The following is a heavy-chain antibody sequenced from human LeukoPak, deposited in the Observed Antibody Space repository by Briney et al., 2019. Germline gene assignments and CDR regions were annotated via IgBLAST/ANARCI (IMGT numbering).Heavy chain of an antibody. CDR3: AKDAGIAEPGTGLGFNH. Sequence: GGSLRLFCAASAFTFSSYAMSWVRQAPGKGLEWVSAISGSGGSTYYADAVKGRFTISRDNSKNTLYPQMNSLRAEGTAVYYCAKDAGIAEPGTGLGFNHWGRGTRVTVSS. CDR2: ISGSGGST. J-gene: IGHJ2*01. CDR1: AFTFSSYA. D-gene: IGHD6-13*01. V-gene: IGHV3-23*01.